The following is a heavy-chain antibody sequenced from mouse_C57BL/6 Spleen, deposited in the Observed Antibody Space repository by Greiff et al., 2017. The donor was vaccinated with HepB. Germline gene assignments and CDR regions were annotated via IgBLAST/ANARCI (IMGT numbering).Heavy chain of an antibody. Sequence: EVKVEESGGGLVQPGGSMKLSCAASGFTFSDAWMDWVRQSPEKGLEWVAEIRNKANNHATYYAESVKGRFTISSDDSKCSVYLQMNSLRAEDTGFYSGSFRLAGAWFAYWGQGTLVTVSA. V-gene: IGHV6-6*01. CDR3: SFRLAGAWFAY. D-gene: IGHD4-1*01. CDR1: GFTFSDAW. J-gene: IGHJ3*01. CDR2: IRNKANNHAT.